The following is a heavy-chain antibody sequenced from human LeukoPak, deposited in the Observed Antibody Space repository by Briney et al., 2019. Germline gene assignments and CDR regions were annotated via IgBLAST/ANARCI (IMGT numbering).Heavy chain of an antibody. CDR2: IRSKAYGGTT. D-gene: IGHD3-3*01. CDR1: GFTFGDYA. V-gene: IGHV3-49*04. J-gene: IGHJ4*02. Sequence: GGSLRLSCTASGFTFGDYAMSWVRQAPGKGLEWVGFIRSKAYGGTTEYAASVKGRFTISRDDSKSIAYLQMNSLKTEDTAVYYCTRERYGSGYYGYWGQGTLVTVSS. CDR3: TRERYGSGYYGY.